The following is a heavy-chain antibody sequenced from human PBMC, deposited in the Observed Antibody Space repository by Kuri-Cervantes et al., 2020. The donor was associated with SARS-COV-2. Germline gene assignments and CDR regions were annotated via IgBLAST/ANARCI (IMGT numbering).Heavy chain of an antibody. D-gene: IGHD2-2*01. Sequence: SETLSLTCTVSGGSITSDYLWSWIRQPPGKGLEWIGNSFYSGSTFYNPSLKSRVTISVDTSKNQFSLELSSVTAADTAVYYCARATLVRYFDCLSQGTTVTVSS. CDR2: SFYSGST. J-gene: IGHJ4*03. V-gene: IGHV4-39*01. CDR3: ARATLVRYFDC. CDR1: GGSITSDYL.